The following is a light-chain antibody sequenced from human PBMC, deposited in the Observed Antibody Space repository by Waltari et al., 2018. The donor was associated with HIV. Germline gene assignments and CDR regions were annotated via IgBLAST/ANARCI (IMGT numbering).Light chain of an antibody. V-gene: IGKV4-1*01. J-gene: IGKJ1*01. CDR3: QQYFNPPWT. CDR2: WTS. CDR1: QTILYHANNQSY. Sequence: DIVMTQPPRSLTVSLGARATIQCKSSQTILYHANNQSYLAWYQQKPGQPPKLLISWTSTRESGVPDRFHGSGSGTDFTHFISDVHPEDVALYYCQQYFNPPWTFGQGTRMEIE.